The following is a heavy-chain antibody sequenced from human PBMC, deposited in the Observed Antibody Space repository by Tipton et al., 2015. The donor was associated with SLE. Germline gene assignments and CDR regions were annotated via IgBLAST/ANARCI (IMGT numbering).Heavy chain of an antibody. D-gene: IGHD6-19*01. CDR2: IYYSGST. CDR3: ARALDSSGWYWSYFDY. CDR1: GGSISSGGYY. V-gene: IGHV4-31*03. J-gene: IGHJ4*02. Sequence: TLSLTCTVSGGSISSGGYYWSWIRQHPGKGLEWIGYIYYSGSTYYNPSLKSRVTISVDTSKNQFSLKLSSVTAADTAVYYCARALDSSGWYWSYFDYWGQGTLVTVSS.